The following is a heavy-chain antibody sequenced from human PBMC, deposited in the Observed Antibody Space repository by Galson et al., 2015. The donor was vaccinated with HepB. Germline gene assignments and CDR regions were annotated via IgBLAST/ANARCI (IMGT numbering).Heavy chain of an antibody. CDR3: ARDSSGYYLFSY. J-gene: IGHJ4*02. CDR1: GGSFSDSY. D-gene: IGHD3-22*01. Sequence: SETLSLTCAVYGGSFSDSYWSWIRQPPGKGLEWIGEINHSGSTNYNPSLKSRVTISVDMSKNQFSLKLNSVTAADTAVYYCARDSSGYYLFSYWGQGTLVTVSS. V-gene: IGHV4-34*01. CDR2: INHSGST.